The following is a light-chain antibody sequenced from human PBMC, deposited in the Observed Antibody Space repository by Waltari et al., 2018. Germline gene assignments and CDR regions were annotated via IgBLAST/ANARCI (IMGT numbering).Light chain of an antibody. V-gene: IGKV3-20*01. CDR2: DAS. Sequence: EIVLTPSPATLSLSPGETATLSCRASYYISRHHLAWYQQKPGQAPRLLIYDASKRATGIADRFSGSGSGTDVSLTISRLEPEDFAVFYCQQYGNSPVTFGGGTKVEIK. CDR1: YYISRHH. J-gene: IGKJ4*01. CDR3: QQYGNSPVT.